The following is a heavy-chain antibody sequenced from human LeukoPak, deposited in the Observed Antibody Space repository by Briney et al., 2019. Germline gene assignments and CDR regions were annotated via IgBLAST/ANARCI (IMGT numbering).Heavy chain of an antibody. CDR1: GFTLSSFA. V-gene: IGHV3-30-3*01. J-gene: IGHJ4*02. Sequence: GGSLSLPCAALGFTLSSFAMHWVGQAPGRGWGWVAVLSYDGSNKYYADSVKGRFTISRDNSKNTLYLQMNSLRAEDTAVYYCARDTAMDPHSYYFDHWGQGTLVTVSS. CDR2: LSYDGSNK. CDR3: ARDTAMDPHSYYFDH. D-gene: IGHD5-18*01.